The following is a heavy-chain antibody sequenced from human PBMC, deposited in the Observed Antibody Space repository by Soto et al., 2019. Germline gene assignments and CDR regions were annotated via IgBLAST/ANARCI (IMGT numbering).Heavy chain of an antibody. CDR3: ARGEYTSRRGFDV. J-gene: IGHJ6*02. Sequence: EVQLAESGGGVARLGGSRRLSCAASGIAFGDYGMTWVRRVPGKGLEWVAGISWNGDNTGYADFAKGRFTISRDNSKKSLLLEMNSLRVEDTAFYYCARGEYTSRRGFDVWGQGTPVTVSS. CDR2: ISWNGDNT. V-gene: IGHV3-20*04. D-gene: IGHD6-6*01. CDR1: GIAFGDYG.